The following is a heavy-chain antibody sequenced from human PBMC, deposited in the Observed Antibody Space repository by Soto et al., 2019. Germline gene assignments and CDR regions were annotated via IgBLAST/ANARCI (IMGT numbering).Heavy chain of an antibody. Sequence: QVQLVESGGGVVQPGRSLRLSCAASGFTFSLSGMNWVRQAPGKGLEWVAVISSDGSEKYYVDSVKGRFTISRDNIKNTLYLQMNSLGAEDTAVYYCAKDAYYGSSGFYYYFDYWGQGTQVTVSS. CDR3: AKDAYYGSSGFYYYFDY. D-gene: IGHD3-22*01. J-gene: IGHJ4*02. CDR2: ISSDGSEK. V-gene: IGHV3-30*18. CDR1: GFTFSLSG.